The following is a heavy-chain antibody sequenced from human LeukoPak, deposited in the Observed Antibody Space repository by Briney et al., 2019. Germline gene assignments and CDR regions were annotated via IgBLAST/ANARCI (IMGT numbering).Heavy chain of an antibody. CDR3: ARDSSVGAAYFDF. Sequence: GGSLRLSCAASRFIFSSSGMHWVRQAPGKGLQWVAYIRYDGSDKYYVDSVKGRFTISRDNSKNTLNLQMNSLRPDDTAVYYCARDSSVGAAYFDFWGQGALVTVSS. CDR2: IRYDGSDK. J-gene: IGHJ4*02. CDR1: RFIFSSSG. V-gene: IGHV3-30*02. D-gene: IGHD1-26*01.